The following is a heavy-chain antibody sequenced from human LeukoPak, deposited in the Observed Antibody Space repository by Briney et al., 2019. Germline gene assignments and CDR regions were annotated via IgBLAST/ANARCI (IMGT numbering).Heavy chain of an antibody. CDR2: TWYEGINK. Sequence: GRSMRPSSAASGFTFSSHGMHWVRQAPGKGLEWVAVTWYEGINKYYADSVKGRFTISRDNSKNTLYLQMNSLRAEDMAVYYCAKDLYYYASSGYFDYWGQGTLVTVSS. CDR1: GFTFSSHG. CDR3: AKDLYYYASSGYFDY. V-gene: IGHV3-33*06. J-gene: IGHJ4*02. D-gene: IGHD3-22*01.